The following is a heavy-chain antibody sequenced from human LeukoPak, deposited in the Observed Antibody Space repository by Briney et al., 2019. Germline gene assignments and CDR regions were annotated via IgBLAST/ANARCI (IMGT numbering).Heavy chain of an antibody. J-gene: IGHJ4*02. Sequence: SETLSLTCAVYGGSFSGYYWSWIRQPPGKGLEWIGEINHSGSTNYNPSLKSRVTISVDTSKNQFSLKLSSVTAADTAVYYCARASPRYDSSGYLDYWGQGTLVTVSS. CDR2: INHSGST. CDR3: ARASPRYDSSGYLDY. CDR1: GGSFSGYY. V-gene: IGHV4-34*01. D-gene: IGHD3-22*01.